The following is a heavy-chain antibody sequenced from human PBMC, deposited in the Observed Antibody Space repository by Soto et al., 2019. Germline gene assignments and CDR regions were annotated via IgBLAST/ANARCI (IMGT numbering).Heavy chain of an antibody. CDR3: VRTGPTVSSYYYGMDV. CDR2: TYYRSKWYN. J-gene: IGHJ6*02. Sequence: SQTLSLTCAISGDSVSSNSAAWNWIRQSPSRGLEWLGRTYYRSKWYNDYAVSVKSRITINPDTSKNQFSLQLNSVTPGDTAVYYCVRTGPTVSSYYYGMDVWGQGTTVTVSS. V-gene: IGHV6-1*01. CDR1: GDSVSSNSAA. D-gene: IGHD4-17*01.